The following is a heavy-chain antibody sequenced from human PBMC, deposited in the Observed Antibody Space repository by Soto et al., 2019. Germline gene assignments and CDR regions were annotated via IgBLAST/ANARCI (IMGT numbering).Heavy chain of an antibody. CDR3: ARDSLSGYYFDF. D-gene: IGHD3-22*01. CDR2: TYHSGGT. CDR1: GDSISSGGYS. V-gene: IGHV4-30-2*06. Sequence: QLQLQESGSGLLKPSQTLSLTCAVSGDSISSGGYSWYRIRQSPGKGLEWIGHTYHSGGTLYNPSLDSRVTISVDKSKNQFSLRLTSVTAADTAVYYCARDSLSGYYFDFWGQGTLVTVSS. J-gene: IGHJ4*02.